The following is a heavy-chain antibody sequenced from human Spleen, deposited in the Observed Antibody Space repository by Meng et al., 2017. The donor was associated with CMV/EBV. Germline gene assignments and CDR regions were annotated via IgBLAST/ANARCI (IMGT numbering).Heavy chain of an antibody. CDR3: ARVPDYSKVVYYYYGMDV. CDR1: GGSISSSSYN. V-gene: IGHV4-39*07. D-gene: IGHD4-11*01. Sequence: SETLSLTCTVSGGSISSSSYNWGWIRQPPGKGLEWIGSIFYSGSTYYNPYLKSRVNISVDTSKNQSSQKLSSVTAADTAVYYCARVPDYSKVVYYYYGMDVWGQGTKVTVSS. J-gene: IGHJ6*02. CDR2: IFYSGST.